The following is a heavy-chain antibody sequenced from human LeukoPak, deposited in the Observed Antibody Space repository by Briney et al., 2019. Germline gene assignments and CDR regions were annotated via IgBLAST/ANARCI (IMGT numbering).Heavy chain of an antibody. CDR2: VRTRGDPT. CDR3: VRDADYAFDY. V-gene: IGHV3-48*01. D-gene: IGHD4-17*01. Sequence: GGSLRLSCAASGFRFDSYPMNWVRQPPGKGMEWLSNVRTRGDPTSYADSVRGRFTISRDNAKKSLFLQINSLRVEDTAVYFCVRDADYAFDYRGQGVLVIVSS. J-gene: IGHJ4*02. CDR1: GFRFDSYP.